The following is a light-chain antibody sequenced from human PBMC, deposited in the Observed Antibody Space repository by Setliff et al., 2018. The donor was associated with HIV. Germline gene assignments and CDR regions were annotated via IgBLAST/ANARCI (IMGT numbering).Light chain of an antibody. CDR3: SSYTSSSTPGV. Sequence: ALTQPASVSGSPGQSITISCTGTSSDVGTYDYVSWYQQHPGKAPKLMIFEVSNRPSGVSYRFSGSKSGNTASLTISGLQAEDEADYYCSSYTSSSTPGVFGGGTK. V-gene: IGLV2-14*01. J-gene: IGLJ2*01. CDR1: SSDVGTYDY. CDR2: EVS.